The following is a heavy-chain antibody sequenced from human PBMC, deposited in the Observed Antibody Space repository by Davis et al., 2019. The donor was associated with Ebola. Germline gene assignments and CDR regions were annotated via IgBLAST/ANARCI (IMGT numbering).Heavy chain of an antibody. CDR1: GDSVSINSGG. D-gene: IGHD5-12*01. CDR2: TYYTSKWNN. CDR3: ARGWLRTGFDY. V-gene: IGHV6-1*01. Sequence: PSETLSLTCAISGDSVSINSGGWNWIRQSPSRGLEWLWRTYYTSKWNNDYAVSMKSRITINADTAKNQYSMQLNSVTPEDTAVYYCARGWLRTGFDYWGQGILVTVSS. J-gene: IGHJ4*02.